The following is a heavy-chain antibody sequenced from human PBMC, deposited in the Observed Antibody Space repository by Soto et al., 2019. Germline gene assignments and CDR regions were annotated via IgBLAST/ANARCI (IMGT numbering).Heavy chain of an antibody. CDR3: ARDQGYCSSTSCYSVNWFDP. Sequence: SETLSLTCTVSGGSISSYYWSWIRQPPGKGLEWIGYIYYSGSTNYNPSLKSRVTISVDTSKNQFSLKLSSVTAADTAVYYCARDQGYCSSTSCYSVNWFDPWGQGTLVTVS. J-gene: IGHJ5*02. D-gene: IGHD2-2*01. CDR1: GGSISSYY. CDR2: IYYSGST. V-gene: IGHV4-59*01.